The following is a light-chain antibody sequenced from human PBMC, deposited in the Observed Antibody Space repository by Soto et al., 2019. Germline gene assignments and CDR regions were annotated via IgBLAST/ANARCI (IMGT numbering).Light chain of an antibody. Sequence: DIQMTQSPSSLSASAGDRVTITCRASQSISIYLNWYQQKPGKDPKLLIYAASSLQSGVPSRFSGSGSGTDFTLTISSLQPEDFATYSCQQRYSAPTFGQGTKLEIK. J-gene: IGKJ2*01. V-gene: IGKV1-39*01. CDR3: QQRYSAPT. CDR2: AAS. CDR1: QSISIY.